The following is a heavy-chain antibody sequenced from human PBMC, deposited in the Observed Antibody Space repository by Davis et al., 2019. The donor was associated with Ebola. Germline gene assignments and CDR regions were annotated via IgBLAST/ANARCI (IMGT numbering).Heavy chain of an antibody. Sequence: GESLKISCATSGFTFSFYWMNWVRQAPGRGLEWVANIKHDGSEKYYVDSVKGRFSISRDNVRNSLFLQMDNLRADDTAVYYCGRSHYYDVSGHPGPWGQGTLVTVSS. CDR1: GFTFSFYW. J-gene: IGHJ5*02. D-gene: IGHD3-22*01. V-gene: IGHV3-7*01. CDR3: GRSHYYDVSGHPGP. CDR2: IKHDGSEK.